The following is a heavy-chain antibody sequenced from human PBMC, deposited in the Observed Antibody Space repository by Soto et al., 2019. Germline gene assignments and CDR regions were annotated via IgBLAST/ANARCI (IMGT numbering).Heavy chain of an antibody. CDR3: ARRNYGSGSYYY. V-gene: IGHV4-30-4*01. Sequence: QVQLQESGPGLVKPSQTLSLTCTVSGGSISSGDNYWSWIRQPPGKGLEWIGYIYHNGNTYYNPSLKSRVTMSVDTSKNQFSLNLSSATAADTAVYYCARRNYGSGSYYYWGQGTLVTVSS. D-gene: IGHD3-10*01. CDR2: IYHNGNT. J-gene: IGHJ4*02. CDR1: GGSISSGDNY.